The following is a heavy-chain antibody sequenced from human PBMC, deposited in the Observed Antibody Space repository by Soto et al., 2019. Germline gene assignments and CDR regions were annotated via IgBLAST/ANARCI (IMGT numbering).Heavy chain of an antibody. CDR1: GFTFSSYG. CDR3: ARDGGAAAPFDY. D-gene: IGHD1-26*01. J-gene: IGHJ4*02. CDR2: IWYDGSNK. Sequence: QVQLVESGGGVVQPGRSLRLSCAASGFTFSSYGMHWVRQAPGKGLEWVAVIWYDGSNKYYADSVKGRFTISRDNSKNTLYLQMNSLRAEVTAVYYCARDGGAAAPFDYWGQGTLVTVSS. V-gene: IGHV3-33*01.